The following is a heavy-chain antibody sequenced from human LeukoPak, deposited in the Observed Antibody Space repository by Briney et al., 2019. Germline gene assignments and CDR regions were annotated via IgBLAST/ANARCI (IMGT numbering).Heavy chain of an antibody. CDR1: GFTFTYYW. CDR2: IKQDGSEK. D-gene: IGHD1-26*01. Sequence: PGGALRLSCTASGFTFTYYWMSWGRQAPGKGLEWGAKIKQDGSEKYYLDSVKGRFTLSRDNARNSVYLQMNSLRAEDTAVYYCARTSWNGGTYCSFDDWGQGTLVTVSS. V-gene: IGHV3-7*01. J-gene: IGHJ4*02. CDR3: ARTSWNGGTYCSFDD.